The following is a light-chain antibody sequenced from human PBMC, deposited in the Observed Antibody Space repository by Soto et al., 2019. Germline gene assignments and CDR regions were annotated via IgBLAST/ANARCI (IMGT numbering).Light chain of an antibody. Sequence: EIVLTQSPATLSLSPGERATLSCRASQSVSNYLAWYQQKPGQAPRLLIYDASNRASGIPARFSGSGSGTDFTLTISSLDPEDFAVYYCRQRSNWPPVTFGGGTKVDIK. CDR2: DAS. CDR3: RQRSNWPPVT. J-gene: IGKJ4*01. V-gene: IGKV3-11*01. CDR1: QSVSNY.